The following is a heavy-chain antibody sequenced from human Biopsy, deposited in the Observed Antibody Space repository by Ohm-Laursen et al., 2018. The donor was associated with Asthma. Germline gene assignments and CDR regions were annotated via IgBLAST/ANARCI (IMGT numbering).Heavy chain of an antibody. J-gene: IGHJ4*02. CDR2: VYYSGST. V-gene: IGHV4-59*01. CDR3: ARGVDRVTGLLDHFDS. CDR1: GGSLNNFY. Sequence: TLSLTCAVSGGSLNNFYWSWIRQPPGKGLKSIGHVYYSGSTNYNPSLKSRVTISIDASKNQFSLKLTSVTAADTAVYYCARGVDRVTGLLDHFDSWGQGTLVTVSS. D-gene: IGHD2-21*02.